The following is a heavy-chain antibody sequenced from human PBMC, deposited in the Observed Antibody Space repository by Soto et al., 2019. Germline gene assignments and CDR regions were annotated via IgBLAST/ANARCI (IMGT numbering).Heavy chain of an antibody. Sequence: AASVKVSCKATGYTFSAYTMNWVRQAPGQSLEWMGWINAGSGNTKYSQNFQGRVSITRDTSASTVYMELTGLTSEDTAVYYCVRDTETLGPRANDALDIWGQGTMVTVSS. J-gene: IGHJ3*02. CDR2: INAGSGNT. V-gene: IGHV1-3*01. CDR3: VRDTETLGPRANDALDI. CDR1: GYTFSAYT. D-gene: IGHD3-3*02.